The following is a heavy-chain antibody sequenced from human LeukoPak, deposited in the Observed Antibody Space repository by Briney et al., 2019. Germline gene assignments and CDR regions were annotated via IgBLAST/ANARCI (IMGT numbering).Heavy chain of an antibody. D-gene: IGHD6-6*01. Sequence: SETLSLTCTVSGGSISSSSYYWGWIRQPPGKGLEWIGSIYYSGSTYYNPSLKSRVTISVDTSKNQFSLKLSSVTAADTAIYYCARDSSFEYSSSFMTFNYWGQGTLVTVSS. V-gene: IGHV4-39*07. J-gene: IGHJ4*02. CDR1: GGSISSSSYY. CDR3: ARDSSFEYSSSFMTFNY. CDR2: IYYSGST.